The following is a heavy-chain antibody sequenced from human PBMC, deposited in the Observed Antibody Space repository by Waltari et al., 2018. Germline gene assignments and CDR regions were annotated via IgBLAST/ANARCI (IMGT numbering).Heavy chain of an antibody. V-gene: IGHV3-48*04. CDR1: GFTFSSYS. J-gene: IGHJ3*02. D-gene: IGHD3-22*01. Sequence: EVQLVESGGGLVQPGGSLRLSCAASGFTFSSYSMNWVRKAPGKGLEGVSYISSSSSTIYYADSVKGRFTISRDNAKNSLYLQMNSLRAEDTAVYYCARAEKGITMIVVDPPSADAFDIWGQGTMVTVSS. CDR2: ISSSSSTI. CDR3: ARAEKGITMIVVDPPSADAFDI.